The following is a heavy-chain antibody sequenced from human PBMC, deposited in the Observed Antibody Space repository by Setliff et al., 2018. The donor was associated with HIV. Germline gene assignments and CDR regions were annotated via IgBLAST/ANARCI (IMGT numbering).Heavy chain of an antibody. D-gene: IGHD2-15*01. CDR3: AKELSYCSGGNCYFDS. Sequence: ASVKVSCKASGYTFTSYGISWVRQAPGQGLEWMGWLSDYNGNTNYAQKFQGRVTITADKSTRTAYMELSSLRSEDTAVYYCAKELSYCSGGNCYFDSWGQGTLVTVSS. CDR2: LSDYNGNT. J-gene: IGHJ4*02. CDR1: GYTFTSYG. V-gene: IGHV1-18*01.